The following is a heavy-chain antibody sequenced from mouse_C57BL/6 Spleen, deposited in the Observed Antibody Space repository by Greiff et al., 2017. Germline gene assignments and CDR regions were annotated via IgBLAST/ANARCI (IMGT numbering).Heavy chain of an antibody. D-gene: IGHD4-1*01. Sequence: EVQGVESEPGMVLPSHSLSLTCTVTRYSIASGYGWHWFRNFPGNKLVWMGSISYGGLTNYNPSLTTRISITHDTSKNHFFLKLNSVTTEDTATYYCARGRTGTGYFDNRAQGTTLRVSS. J-gene: IGHJ2*01. CDR1: RYSIASGYG. CDR2: ISYGGLT. CDR3: ARGRTGTGYFDN. V-gene: IGHV3-1*01.